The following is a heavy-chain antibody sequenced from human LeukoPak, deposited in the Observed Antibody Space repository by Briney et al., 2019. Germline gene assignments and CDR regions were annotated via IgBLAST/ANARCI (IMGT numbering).Heavy chain of an antibody. J-gene: IGHJ4*02. V-gene: IGHV4-34*01. CDR3: ARKRITIFGVVINGFVY. CDR1: GGSFSGYY. Sequence: SETLSLTCAVYGGSFSGYYWSWIRQPPGKGLEWIGEINHSGSTNYNPSLKSRVTISVDTSKNQFSLKLSSVTAADTAVYYCARKRITIFGVVINGFVYWGQGTLVTVSS. CDR2: INHSGST. D-gene: IGHD3-3*01.